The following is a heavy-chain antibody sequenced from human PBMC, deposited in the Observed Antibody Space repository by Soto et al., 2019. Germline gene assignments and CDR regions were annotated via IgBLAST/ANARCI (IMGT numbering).Heavy chain of an antibody. CDR1: GGSFSGYY. Sequence: PSETLSLTCAVYGGSFSGYYWSWIRQPPGKGLEWIGEINHSGSTNYNPSLKSRVTISVDTSKNQFSLKLSSVTAADTAVYYCARGGKLLWFGELLYPYYYMDVWGKGTTVTVSS. J-gene: IGHJ6*03. D-gene: IGHD3-10*01. CDR2: INHSGST. V-gene: IGHV4-34*01. CDR3: ARGGKLLWFGELLYPYYYMDV.